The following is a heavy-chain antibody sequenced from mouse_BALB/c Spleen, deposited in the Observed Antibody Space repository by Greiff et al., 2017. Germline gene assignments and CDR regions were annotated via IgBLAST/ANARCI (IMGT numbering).Heavy chain of an antibody. Sequence: DVMLVESGGGLVQPGGSLKLSCAASGFTFSSYTMSWVRQTPEKRLEWVAYISNGGGSTYYPDTVKGRFTISRDNAKNTLYLQMSSLKSEDTAMYYCGITSREDAMDYWGQGTSVTVSS. CDR1: GFTFSSYT. CDR2: ISNGGGST. V-gene: IGHV5-12-2*01. D-gene: IGHD1-1*01. CDR3: GITSREDAMDY. J-gene: IGHJ4*01.